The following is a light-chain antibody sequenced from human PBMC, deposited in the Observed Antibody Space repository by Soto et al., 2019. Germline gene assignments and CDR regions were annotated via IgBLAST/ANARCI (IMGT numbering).Light chain of an antibody. Sequence: EILLTQSPGTLSLSPGERATLSCRASQSVSSSYLAWYQQKPGQAPRLLIYGASNRATGIPDRISGSGSGTDFTLTISRLEPEDFAVYYCQQYGSSPPITFGQGTRLEIK. J-gene: IGKJ5*01. CDR3: QQYGSSPPIT. V-gene: IGKV3-20*01. CDR1: QSVSSSY. CDR2: GAS.